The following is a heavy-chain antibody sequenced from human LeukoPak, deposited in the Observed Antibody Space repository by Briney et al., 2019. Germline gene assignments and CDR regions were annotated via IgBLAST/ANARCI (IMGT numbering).Heavy chain of an antibody. V-gene: IGHV4-59*01. CDR2: IYYSGST. Sequence: MSSETLSLTCTVSGGSISSYYWSWIRQPPGKGLEWIGYIYYSGSTNYNPSLKSRVTISVDTSKNQFSLKLSSVTAADTAVYYCARGDYDSSGYPFDYWGQGTLVTVSS. J-gene: IGHJ4*02. CDR3: ARGDYDSSGYPFDY. D-gene: IGHD3-22*01. CDR1: GGSISSYY.